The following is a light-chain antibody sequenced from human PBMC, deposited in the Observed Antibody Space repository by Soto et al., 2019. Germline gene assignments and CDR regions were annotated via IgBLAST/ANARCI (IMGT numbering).Light chain of an antibody. J-gene: IGKJ4*01. Sequence: DIQMTQSPSSLSASVGDRVTITCRASQAIDSWLAWYQQKPGEAPKLLIFTGSLLQSGVPSRFSGSGSGTDFTLTISSLQPEDFATYYCQQSYSTLPLTFGGGTKVDIK. CDR2: TGS. CDR1: QAIDSW. CDR3: QQSYSTLPLT. V-gene: IGKV1-39*01.